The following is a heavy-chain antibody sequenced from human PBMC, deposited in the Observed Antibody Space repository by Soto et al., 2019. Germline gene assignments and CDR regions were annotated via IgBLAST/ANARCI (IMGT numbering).Heavy chain of an antibody. V-gene: IGHV1-69*13. CDR2: IIPIFGTA. Sequence: SVKVSCKASGGTFSSYAISWVRQAPGQGLEWMGGIIPIFGTANYAQKFQGRVTITADESTSTAYMELSSLRSEDTAVYYCAREPLSSSGWFSRNWFDPWGQGTXVTVSS. J-gene: IGHJ5*02. CDR1: GGTFSSYA. D-gene: IGHD6-19*01. CDR3: AREPLSSSGWFSRNWFDP.